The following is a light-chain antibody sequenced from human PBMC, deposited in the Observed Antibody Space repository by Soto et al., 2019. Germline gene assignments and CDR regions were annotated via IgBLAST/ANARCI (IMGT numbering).Light chain of an antibody. Sequence: EIVMTQSPATLSVSPGERATLSCRASQSVSSNLAWYQQKPGQTPKLLIYVASTRATGIPGRFSGSGSGTEFTLTISGLQSEDVGVYYCQQYNGWPLTFGGGTKVEFK. CDR2: VAS. CDR3: QQYNGWPLT. CDR1: QSVSSN. V-gene: IGKV3-15*01. J-gene: IGKJ4*01.